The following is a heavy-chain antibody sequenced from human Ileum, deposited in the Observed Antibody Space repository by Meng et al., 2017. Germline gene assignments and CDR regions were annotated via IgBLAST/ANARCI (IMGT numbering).Heavy chain of an antibody. J-gene: IGHJ4*02. D-gene: IGHD6-6*01. CDR2: IYYSGST. V-gene: IGHV4-61*01. CDR3: ARSSTSPASYFFDY. Sequence: QVHLQEPGPRLVRPSETLSLACNFSGGSVSSGSYYWSWIRQPPGKGLEWIGHIYYSGSTNYNPSLKSRVTISVDMSKNQFSLKLNSVTAADTAIYFCARSSTSPASYFFDYWGQGTLVTVSS. CDR1: GGSVSSGSYY.